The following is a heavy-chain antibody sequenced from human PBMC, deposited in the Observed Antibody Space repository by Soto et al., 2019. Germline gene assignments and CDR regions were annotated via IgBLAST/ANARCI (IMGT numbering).Heavy chain of an antibody. J-gene: IGHJ6*02. CDR3: ARGARDYYGMDV. V-gene: IGHV3-48*03. CDR1: GFTFSSYE. Sequence: EVQLVESGGGLVQPGGSLRLSCAASGFTFSSYEMNWVRQAPGKGLEWVSYISSGGSTIYYAGSVKGRFTISRDNAKNSLYLQMNSLRAEDTAVYYCARGARDYYGMDVWGQGTTVTVSS. CDR2: ISSGGSTI.